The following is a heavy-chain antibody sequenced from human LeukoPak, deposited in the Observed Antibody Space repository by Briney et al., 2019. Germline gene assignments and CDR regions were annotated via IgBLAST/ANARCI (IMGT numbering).Heavy chain of an antibody. J-gene: IGHJ4*02. D-gene: IGHD4-17*01. CDR2: IYHSGIT. Sequence: SETLSLTCAVYGGSFSGYSWSWIRQPPGKGLEWIGYIYHSGITYYNPSLKTRVAISMDRSKNQFSLNLSSVTAADTAVYFCARENYDDYQDYWGQGTLVTVPS. CDR3: ARENYDDYQDY. CDR1: GGSFSGYS. V-gene: IGHV4-30-2*01.